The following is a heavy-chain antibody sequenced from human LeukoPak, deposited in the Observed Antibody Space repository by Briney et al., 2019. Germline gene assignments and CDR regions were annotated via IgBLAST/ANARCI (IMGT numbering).Heavy chain of an antibody. CDR1: GDSINSNNYY. D-gene: IGHD3-3*01. J-gene: IGHJ3*02. CDR2: IYYNGRT. Sequence: SETLSLTCTVSGDSINSNNYYWGWIRQPPGKGLEWIGNIYYNGRTYYSPSLKSRGTISVDTSNDQFSLKLSSVTAADTAVYYCARITDRTIFGEIMHGFDIWGQGTPVTVSS. CDR3: ARITDRTIFGEIMHGFDI. V-gene: IGHV4-39*01.